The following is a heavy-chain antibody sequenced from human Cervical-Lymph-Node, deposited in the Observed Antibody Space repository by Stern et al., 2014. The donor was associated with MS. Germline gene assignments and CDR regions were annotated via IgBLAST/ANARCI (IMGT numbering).Heavy chain of an antibody. J-gene: IGHJ4*02. CDR3: ASGGPNYDSSGYYYFDY. CDR2: IYYSGST. CDR1: GVSISSGGYY. D-gene: IGHD3-22*01. V-gene: IGHV4-31*03. Sequence: QVQLQESGPGLVKPSQTLSLTCTVSGVSISSGGYYWSWIRQHPGKGLEWIGYIYYSGSTYYHPSLKSRFTISADTTKNQFSLKMSSVTAADTAVYYCASGGPNYDSSGYYYFDYWGQGTLVTVSS.